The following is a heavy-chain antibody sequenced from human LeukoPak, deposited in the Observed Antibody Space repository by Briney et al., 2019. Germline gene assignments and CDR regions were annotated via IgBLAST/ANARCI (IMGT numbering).Heavy chain of an antibody. D-gene: IGHD2-2*01. Sequence: GSLRLSCAASELTFSNFGMNWVRQAPGKGLEWVSYISSSSSSIYYADSVRGRFTISRDNAKNSLYLQMNSLRAEDTAVYYCAKVAHCSSTSCPDYWGQGTLVTVSS. CDR2: ISSSSSSI. V-gene: IGHV3-48*01. CDR3: AKVAHCSSTSCPDY. CDR1: ELTFSNFG. J-gene: IGHJ4*02.